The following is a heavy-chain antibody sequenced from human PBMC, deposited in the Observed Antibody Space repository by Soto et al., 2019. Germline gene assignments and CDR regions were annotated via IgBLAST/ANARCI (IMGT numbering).Heavy chain of an antibody. J-gene: IGHJ4*02. D-gene: IGHD2-15*01. CDR3: ARDPVCSGGGCYDY. CDR1: GFTFSRYW. Sequence: GGSLRLSCAASGFTFSRYWMTWVRQAPGKGLEWVANIKQDGSEIYYVDSVKGRFTISRDNAENSLYLQLNSLRAEDTAVYYCARDPVCSGGGCYDYWGQGTLVTVS. V-gene: IGHV3-7*01. CDR2: IKQDGSEI.